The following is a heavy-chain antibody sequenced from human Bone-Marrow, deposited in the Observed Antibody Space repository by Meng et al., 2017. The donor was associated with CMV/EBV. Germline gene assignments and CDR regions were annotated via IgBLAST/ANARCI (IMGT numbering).Heavy chain of an antibody. CDR2: MNPNSGNT. D-gene: IGHD3-3*01. CDR3: ARAPFYYDFWSGYFFDY. V-gene: IGHV1-8*01. CDR1: GYSFTRYH. J-gene: IGHJ4*02. Sequence: ASVKVSCKASGYSFTRYHINWVRQATGQGLEWMGWMNPNSGNTGYAQKFQGRVTMTRNTSISTAYMELSSLRSEDTAVYYCARAPFYYDFWSGYFFDYWGQGTLVTVSS.